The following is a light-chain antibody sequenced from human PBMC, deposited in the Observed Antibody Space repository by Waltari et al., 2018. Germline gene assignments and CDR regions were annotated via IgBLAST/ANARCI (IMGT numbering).Light chain of an antibody. CDR1: SGHSDYA. V-gene: IGLV4-69*01. CDR3: QTWDTATHVV. J-gene: IGLJ2*01. Sequence: QVVLTQSPSASASLGASVKLTCTPSSGHSDYAIPWHQQQPEKGPRYLMKVNSGGSHIKGDGIPDRFSGSSSGAERYLTISSLQSEDEADYYCQTWDTATHVVFGGGTKLTVL. CDR2: VNSGGSH.